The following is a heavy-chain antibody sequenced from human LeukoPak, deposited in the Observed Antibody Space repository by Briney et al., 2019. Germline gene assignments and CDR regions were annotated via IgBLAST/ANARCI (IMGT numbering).Heavy chain of an antibody. J-gene: IGHJ4*02. V-gene: IGHV3-23*01. CDR2: ISGSDGST. Sequence: PGGSLRLSCAASGFTFSNYAMNWVRQAPGKGLEWVSVISGSDGSTYYADSVKGRFTISRDNSKNTLYLQMNSLRAEDTAVYYCAKSKVVAATMGRFDYWGQGTLVTVSS. CDR1: GFTFSNYA. CDR3: AKSKVVAATMGRFDY. D-gene: IGHD2-15*01.